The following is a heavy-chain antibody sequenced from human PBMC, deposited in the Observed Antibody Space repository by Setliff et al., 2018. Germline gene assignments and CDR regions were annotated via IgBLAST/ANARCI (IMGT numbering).Heavy chain of an antibody. V-gene: IGHV3-74*01. CDR3: AAAPSGSDCGSDCSNYYYLDV. Sequence: PGGSLRLSCAASGFTFSSFWMHWVRQAPGKGLVWVARVDGDGGSTAHRDSVKGRFSISRDNAKNIVNPQMNNLRADDTAVYYCAAAPSGSDCGSDCSNYYYLDVWGKGIAVTVSS. CDR1: GFTFSSFW. J-gene: IGHJ6*03. CDR2: VDGDGGST. D-gene: IGHD1-26*01.